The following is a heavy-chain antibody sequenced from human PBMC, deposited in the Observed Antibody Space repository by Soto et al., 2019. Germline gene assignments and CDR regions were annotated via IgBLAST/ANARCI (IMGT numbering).Heavy chain of an antibody. D-gene: IGHD6-13*01. Sequence: QITLKESGPTLVKPTQTLTLTCTFSGFSLSTSGVGVGWIRQPPGKALEWLALIYWDDDKRYSPSLKSRLTTTKDTSKNQVVLTMTNMDPVDTATYYCAHRAAAAGTRKPRNWFDPWGQGTLVTVSS. V-gene: IGHV2-5*02. CDR3: AHRAAAAGTRKPRNWFDP. CDR2: IYWDDDK. J-gene: IGHJ5*02. CDR1: GFSLSTSGVG.